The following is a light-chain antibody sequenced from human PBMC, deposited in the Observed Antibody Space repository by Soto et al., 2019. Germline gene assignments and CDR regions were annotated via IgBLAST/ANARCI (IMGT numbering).Light chain of an antibody. CDR3: SSYTTSSTRV. Sequence: QSALTQPASVSGSPGQSITISCTGTSSDVGGYKFVSWYQQHPGKAPKLMIYEVSNRPSGVSNRFSGSKSGNTASLTISGLQAEDEADYYCSSYTTSSTRVFGGGTQLPVL. CDR1: SSDVGGYKF. CDR2: EVS. J-gene: IGLJ3*02. V-gene: IGLV2-14*01.